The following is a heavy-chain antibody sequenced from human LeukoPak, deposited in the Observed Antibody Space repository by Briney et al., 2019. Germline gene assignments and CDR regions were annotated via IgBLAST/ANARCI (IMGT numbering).Heavy chain of an antibody. Sequence: GASVKVSCKASGYTFTSYDINWVRQATGQGLEWMGWMNPNSGNTGYAQEFQGRVTMTRNTSISTAYMELSSLRSEDTAVYYCARGARQDLRYFDWLGPDYWGQGTLVTVSS. CDR1: GYTFTSYD. V-gene: IGHV1-8*01. D-gene: IGHD3-9*01. J-gene: IGHJ4*02. CDR3: ARGARQDLRYFDWLGPDY. CDR2: MNPNSGNT.